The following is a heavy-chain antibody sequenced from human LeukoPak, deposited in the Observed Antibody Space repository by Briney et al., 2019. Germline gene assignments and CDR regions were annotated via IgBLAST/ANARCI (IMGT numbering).Heavy chain of an antibody. CDR3: AKVGNSGNYAFDY. CDR2: APYDGSNK. CDR1: GFTFSSYG. J-gene: IGHJ4*02. D-gene: IGHD1-26*01. Sequence: GGSLRLSCAAPGFTFSSYGMHWVRQAPGKGLEWVAFAPYDGSNKYYADSVKGRFTISRDNSKNTLYLQMNSLRAEDTAVYYCAKVGNSGNYAFDYWGQGTLVTVSS. V-gene: IGHV3-30*02.